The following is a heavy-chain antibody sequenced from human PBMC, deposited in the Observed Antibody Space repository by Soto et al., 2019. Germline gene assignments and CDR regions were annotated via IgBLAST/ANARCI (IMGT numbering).Heavy chain of an antibody. CDR1: GYSFTSYW. J-gene: IGHJ6*02. V-gene: IGHV5-51*01. CDR2: IYPGHSDT. D-gene: IGHD3-10*01. Sequence: PGASLTISCKGSGYSFTSYWIGWVRQMPGKGLEWMGIIYPGHSDTRYSPSFQGQVTISSDKSISTAYLQWSSLKASDTAMYYCARRPFGDYYGMDVWGQGTTVTVS. CDR3: ARRPFGDYYGMDV.